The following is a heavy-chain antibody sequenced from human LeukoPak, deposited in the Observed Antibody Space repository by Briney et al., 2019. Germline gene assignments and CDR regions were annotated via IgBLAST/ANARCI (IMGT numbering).Heavy chain of an antibody. J-gene: IGHJ4*02. D-gene: IGHD6-19*01. V-gene: IGHV3-23*01. CDR2: ISGSGGDT. CDR3: AKTTAGYSSGRFPGWPVDY. CDR1: GFTFRSYA. Sequence: PGGSLRLSCAASGFTFRSYAIHWVRQAPGKGLEWVSGISGSGGDTYFADSVKGRFTISRDHSKNTVFLQMDSLRADDTAVYYCAKTTAGYSSGRFPGWPVDYWGQGTLVTVSS.